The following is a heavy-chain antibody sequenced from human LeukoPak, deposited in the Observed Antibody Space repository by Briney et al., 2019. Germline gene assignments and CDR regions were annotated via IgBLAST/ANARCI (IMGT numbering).Heavy chain of an antibody. J-gene: IGHJ4*02. V-gene: IGHV3-23*01. Sequence: GGSLRLSCAASGFTFSSYAMSWLRQAPGKGLEWVSAISGSGGSTYYADSVKGRFTISRDNSKNTPYLQMNSLRAEDTAVYYCAKDSVLNGDYDYWGQGTLVTVSS. D-gene: IGHD4-17*01. CDR2: ISGSGGST. CDR1: GFTFSSYA. CDR3: AKDSVLNGDYDY.